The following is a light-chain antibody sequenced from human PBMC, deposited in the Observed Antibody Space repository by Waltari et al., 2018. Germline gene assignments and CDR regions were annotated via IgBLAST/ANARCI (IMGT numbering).Light chain of an antibody. V-gene: IGLV2-23*02. Sequence: QSALTQPASVSGSPGQSITVSCTGTSSDVGTYNLVSWYQQHPGKAPKLIIYGVHTWPSGVSHRFSGAKSGNTAALTIFGLQAEDEADYYCCASEGSSTYVVFGGGTKLTVL. CDR1: SSDVGTYNL. CDR2: GVH. J-gene: IGLJ2*01. CDR3: CASEGSSTYVV.